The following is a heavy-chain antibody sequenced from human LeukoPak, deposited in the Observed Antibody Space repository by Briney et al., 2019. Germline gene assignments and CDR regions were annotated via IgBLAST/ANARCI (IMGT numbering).Heavy chain of an antibody. CDR2: MNPNSGNT. Sequence: GASLSVSSAASVYTFTSYDINWVRQATGQGLEWMGWMNPNSGNTGYAQKFQGRVTMTRNTSISTAYMEVSSLRSEVSAGYYCARGVAARLHYWGQGTVVTVS. J-gene: IGHJ4*02. CDR1: VYTFTSYD. D-gene: IGHD6-6*01. V-gene: IGHV1-8*01. CDR3: ARGVAARLHY.